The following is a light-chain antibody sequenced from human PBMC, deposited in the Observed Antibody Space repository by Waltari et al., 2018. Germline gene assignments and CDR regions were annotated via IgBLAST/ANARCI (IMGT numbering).Light chain of an antibody. V-gene: IGLV2-14*01. J-gene: IGLJ2*01. CDR3: CSYTTSRTLV. CDR2: GVS. Sequence: QSAPTQPPSVSGSPGQSVTISCAGSSSDVGGYNYVSWYQQHPGKAPKLMIYGVSNRPSGVSGRFSGSKSGNTASLTISGLQAEDEADYYCCSYTTSRTLVFGGVTRLTVL. CDR1: SSDVGGYNY.